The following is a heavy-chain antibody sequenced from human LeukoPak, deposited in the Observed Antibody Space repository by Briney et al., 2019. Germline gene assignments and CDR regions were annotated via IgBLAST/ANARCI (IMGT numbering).Heavy chain of an antibody. Sequence: ASVKVSCKASGYTFTSYGISWVRQAPGQGLEWMGWISAYNGNTNYAQKLQGRVTMTTDTSTSTAYTELRSLRSDDTAVYYCARCFLWELELTAYAFDIWGQGTMVTVSS. D-gene: IGHD1-7*01. CDR1: GYTFTSYG. V-gene: IGHV1-18*01. CDR2: ISAYNGNT. J-gene: IGHJ3*02. CDR3: ARCFLWELELTAYAFDI.